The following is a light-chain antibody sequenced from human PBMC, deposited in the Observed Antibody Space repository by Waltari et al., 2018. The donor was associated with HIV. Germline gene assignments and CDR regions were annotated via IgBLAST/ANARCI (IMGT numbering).Light chain of an antibody. J-gene: IGKJ4*01. CDR3: QQRSTWPLVT. CDR2: DES. CDR1: HSVGSY. V-gene: IGKV3-11*01. Sequence: EVVLTQSPATLSLSPGERATLSCRASHSVGSYLAWYQQKPGQAPSLLIYDESNMATGTPARFSGSGSGTDFTLTISSLEPEDFAVYYCQQRSTWPLVTFGGGTKVEI.